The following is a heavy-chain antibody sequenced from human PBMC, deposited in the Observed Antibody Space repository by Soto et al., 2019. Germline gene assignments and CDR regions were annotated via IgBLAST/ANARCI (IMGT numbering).Heavy chain of an antibody. D-gene: IGHD3-22*01. J-gene: IGHJ4*02. V-gene: IGHV3-30*18. CDR2: ISYDGSNK. CDR3: AKGGLAVVITTGDYFDY. CDR1: GFTFSSYG. Sequence: QVQLVESGGGVVQPGRSLRLSCAASGFTFSSYGMHWVRQAPGKGLEWVAVISYDGSNKYYADSVKGRFTISRDNSKNTLYLQMNSLRAEDTAVYYCAKGGLAVVITTGDYFDYWGQGTLVTVSS.